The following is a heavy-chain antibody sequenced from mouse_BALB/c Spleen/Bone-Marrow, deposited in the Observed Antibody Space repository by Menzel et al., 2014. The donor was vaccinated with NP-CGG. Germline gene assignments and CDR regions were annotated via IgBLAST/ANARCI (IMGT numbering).Heavy chain of an antibody. V-gene: IGHV5-9-4*01. J-gene: IGHJ4*01. CDR3: AREEGDGQLDY. CDR1: GFTFSRYA. D-gene: IGHD2-3*01. Sequence: EVKLLESGGGLVRPGGSLKLSCAASGFTFSRYAMPWVRQSPGKGLEWVAEISSGGSYIYYQETLTGRATITRDNAKNTVYMELSRLRSEDSAVYYCAREEGDGQLDYWGQGTSVTVSS. CDR2: ISSGGSYI.